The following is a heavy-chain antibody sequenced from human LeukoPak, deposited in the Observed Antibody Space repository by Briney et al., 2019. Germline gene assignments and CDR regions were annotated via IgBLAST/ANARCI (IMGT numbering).Heavy chain of an antibody. CDR3: ARAKTPRSSTIFGVVIKGGVFDS. CDR2: INPSDGAA. CDR1: GYTFTAYY. D-gene: IGHD3-3*01. J-gene: IGHJ5*01. V-gene: IGHV1-46*01. Sequence: ASVKVSCKASGYTFTAYYMHWLRQAPGQGLEWLGIINPSDGAASYAQKFQGRVTMTGDTYTNTVYMEVNGLRSEDTAMYYCARAKTPRSSTIFGVVIKGGVFDSWGQGTLVTVSS.